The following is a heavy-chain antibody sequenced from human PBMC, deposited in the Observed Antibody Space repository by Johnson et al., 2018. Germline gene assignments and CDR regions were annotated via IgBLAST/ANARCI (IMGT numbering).Heavy chain of an antibody. CDR2: IYYSGST. CDR1: GGSISSYY. CDR3: ARRIAPAGSDAFDI. D-gene: IGHD6-13*01. V-gene: IGHV4-59*01. J-gene: IGHJ3*02. Sequence: VQLQESGPGLVKPSETLSLTCTVSGGSISSYYWSWIRQPPGKGLEWIGYIYYSGSTNYNPSLKSRVTISVDTSKNQFSLKLSSVTAADTAVYYCARRIAPAGSDAFDIWGQGTMVTVSS.